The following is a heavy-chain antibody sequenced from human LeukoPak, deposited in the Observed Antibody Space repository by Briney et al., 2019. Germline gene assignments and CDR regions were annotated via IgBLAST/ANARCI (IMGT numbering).Heavy chain of an antibody. J-gene: IGHJ6*03. CDR3: ARDRDLAYMGFNYMDV. Sequence: SETLSLTCTVSGGSISSYYWSWIRQPPGKGLEWIGYIYYSGSTNYNPSLKSRVTISVDTSKNQFSLKLSSVTAADTAVYYCARDRDLAYMGFNYMDVWGKGTTVTVSS. D-gene: IGHD3-10*01. V-gene: IGHV4-59*01. CDR2: IYYSGST. CDR1: GGSISSYY.